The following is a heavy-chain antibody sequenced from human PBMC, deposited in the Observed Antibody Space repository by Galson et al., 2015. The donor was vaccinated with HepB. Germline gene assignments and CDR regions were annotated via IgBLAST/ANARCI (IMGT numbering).Heavy chain of an antibody. J-gene: IGHJ6*02. V-gene: IGHV1-69*13. Sequence: SVKVSCKASGGTFSSYAISWVRQSPGQGLEWMGGIIPIFGTANYAQKFQGRVTITADESTSTAYMERSSLRSEDTAVYYGAESRSWSQGANLYYYYGMDVWGQGTTVTVSS. CDR3: AESRSWSQGANLYYYYGMDV. CDR2: IIPIFGTA. CDR1: GGTFSSYA. D-gene: IGHD6-13*01.